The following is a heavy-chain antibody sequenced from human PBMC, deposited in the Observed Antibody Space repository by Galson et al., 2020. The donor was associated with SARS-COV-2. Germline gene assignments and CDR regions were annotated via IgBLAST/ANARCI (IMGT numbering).Heavy chain of an antibody. CDR1: GGSINSGDYS. D-gene: IGHD1-1*01. CDR2: IYNSGST. V-gene: IGHV4-31*03. CDR3: ARGRHGHWQLDY. Sequence: SETLSLTCTVSGGSINSGDYSWSWIRQHPGPGLEWIGYIYNSGSTYYNPSLKSRLTISVDTSKNQFSLKLSSVTAADTDVYYCARGRHGHWQLDYWGQGTLVTV. J-gene: IGHJ4*02.